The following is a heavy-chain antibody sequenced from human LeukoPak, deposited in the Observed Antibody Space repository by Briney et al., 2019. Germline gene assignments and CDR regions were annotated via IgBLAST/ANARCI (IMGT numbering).Heavy chain of an antibody. D-gene: IGHD3-22*01. V-gene: IGHV3-74*01. J-gene: IGHJ4*02. CDR3: ARDLELTYYDSSGHDY. CDR1: GFTFSAYW. CDR2: INGDGSIT. Sequence: GGSLRLPCAASGFTFSAYWMHWVRQAPGKGLVWVSRINGDGSITSYAESVKGRFIIPRDNAKNTVYLQMNSLSAEDTAVYYCARDLELTYYDSSGHDYWGQGTLVTVSS.